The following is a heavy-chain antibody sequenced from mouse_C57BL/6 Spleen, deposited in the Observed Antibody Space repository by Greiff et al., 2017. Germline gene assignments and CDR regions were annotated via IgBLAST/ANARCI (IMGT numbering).Heavy chain of an antibody. CDR2: IFPGSGST. J-gene: IGHJ2*01. D-gene: IGHD1-1*01. CDR3: ARKGATTVAYFDY. V-gene: IGHV1-75*01. CDR1: GYTFTDYY. Sequence: QVHVKQSGPELVKPGASVKISCKASGYTFTDYYINWVKQRPGQGLEWIGWIFPGSGSTYYNENFKGKATLSVDKSSSTAYMLLSSLTSEDSAVYFCARKGATTVAYFDYWGQGTTLTVSS.